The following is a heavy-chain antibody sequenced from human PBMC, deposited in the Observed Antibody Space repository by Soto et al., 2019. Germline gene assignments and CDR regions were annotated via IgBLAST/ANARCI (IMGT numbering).Heavy chain of an antibody. CDR1: GYTFTSYA. J-gene: IGHJ4*02. D-gene: IGHD1-20*01. CDR2: INAGNGNT. Sequence: ASVKVSCKASGYTFTSYAMHWVRQAPGQRLEWMGWINAGNGNTKYSQKFQGRVTITRDTSASTAYMELSSLRSEDTAVYYCASSRRGESITGSIAYWGQGTQVTVSS. CDR3: ASSRRGESITGSIAY. V-gene: IGHV1-3*01.